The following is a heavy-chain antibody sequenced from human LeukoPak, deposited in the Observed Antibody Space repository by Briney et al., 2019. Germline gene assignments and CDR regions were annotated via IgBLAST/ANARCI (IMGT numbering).Heavy chain of an antibody. CDR3: ASLRDYDFWSGPDY. V-gene: IGHV4-39*01. CDR2: IYYSGST. Sequence: PSETLSLTCTVSGGSISSSSYYWGWIRQPPGKGLEWIGSIYYSGSTYYNPSLKSRIAISVDTSKNQFSLNLSSVTAADTAVYYCASLRDYDFWSGPDYWGQGTLVTVSS. D-gene: IGHD3-3*01. CDR1: GGSISSSSYY. J-gene: IGHJ4*02.